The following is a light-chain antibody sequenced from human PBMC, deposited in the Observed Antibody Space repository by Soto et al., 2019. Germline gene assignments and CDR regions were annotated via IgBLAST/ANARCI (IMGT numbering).Light chain of an antibody. J-gene: IGKJ2*01. CDR3: HQYGSSPPYT. Sequence: EVVLTQSPGTLSLSPVERATLSCRASQSVSNNYFAWYQPKPGQAPRLLIFGSSDRATGIPDRLSGSGSGTDFTLTISRLEPEDFAVYYCHQYGSSPPYTFGQGTKLEI. CDR1: QSVSNNY. CDR2: GSS. V-gene: IGKV3-20*01.